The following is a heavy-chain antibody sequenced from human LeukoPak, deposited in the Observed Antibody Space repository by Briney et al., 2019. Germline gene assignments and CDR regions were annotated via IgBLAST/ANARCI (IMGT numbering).Heavy chain of an antibody. V-gene: IGHV3-21*01. J-gene: IGHJ4*02. Sequence: GGSLRLSCAAPGFTFSTYNMNWVRQAPGKGLEWVSSISSSSSYIYYADSVKGRFTISRDNAKNSLYLQVISLRAEDTALYYCARDGGYYNDSSGYSFDSWGQGTLVTVSS. D-gene: IGHD3-22*01. CDR3: ARDGGYYNDSSGYSFDS. CDR2: ISSSSSYI. CDR1: GFTFSTYN.